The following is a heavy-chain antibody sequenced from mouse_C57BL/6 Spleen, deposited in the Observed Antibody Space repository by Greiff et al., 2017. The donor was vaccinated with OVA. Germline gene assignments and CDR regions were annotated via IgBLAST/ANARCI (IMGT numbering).Heavy chain of an antibody. D-gene: IGHD1-3*01. V-gene: IGHV5-6*01. Sequence: EVKLVESGGDLVKPGGSLKLSCAASGFTFSSYGMSWVRQTPDKRLEWVATISSGGSYTYYPDSVKGRFTISRDNAKNTLYLQMSSLKSEDTAMYYCARGGGLKDYFDYWGQGTTLTVSS. J-gene: IGHJ2*01. CDR1: GFTFSSYG. CDR2: ISSGGSYT. CDR3: ARGGGLKDYFDY.